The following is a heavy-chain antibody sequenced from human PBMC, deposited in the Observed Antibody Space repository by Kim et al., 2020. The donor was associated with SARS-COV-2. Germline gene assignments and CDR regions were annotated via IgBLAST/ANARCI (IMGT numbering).Heavy chain of an antibody. J-gene: IGHJ5*02. CDR1: GGSISSYY. CDR3: ARHPYQADFTMFTGWFDP. V-gene: IGHV4-59*08. D-gene: IGHD3-10*02. Sequence: SETLSLTCTVSGGSISSYYWSWIRQPPGKGLEWIGYIYYSGSTNYNPSLKSRVTISVDTSKNQFSLKLSSVTAADTAVYYCARHPYQADFTMFTGWFDPWGQGTLVTVSS. CDR2: IYYSGST.